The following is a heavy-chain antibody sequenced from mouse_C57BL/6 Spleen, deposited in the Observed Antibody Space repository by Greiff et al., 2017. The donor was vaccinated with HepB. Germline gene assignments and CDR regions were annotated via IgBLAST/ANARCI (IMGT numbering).Heavy chain of an antibody. CDR2: INPSSGYT. V-gene: IGHV1-4*01. J-gene: IGHJ2*01. CDR3: ARAYPYYFDY. Sequence: QVQLKESGAELARPGASVKMSCKASGYTFTSYTMHWVKQRPGQGLEWIGYINPSSGYTKYNQKFKDKATLTADKSSSTAYMQLSSLTSEDSAVYYCARAYPYYFDYWGQGTTLTVSS. CDR1: GYTFTSYT.